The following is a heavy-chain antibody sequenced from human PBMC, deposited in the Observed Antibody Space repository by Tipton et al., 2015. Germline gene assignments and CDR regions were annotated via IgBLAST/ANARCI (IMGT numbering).Heavy chain of an antibody. CDR1: GGSITNYY. Sequence: LRLSCTVSGGSITNYYWSWIRQPPGKGLEWIGFIYYSGSTNYNPSLKSRVTISVDTSKKQFSLKLSSVTAADTAVHYCASGLFAEYWGQGALVTVSS. V-gene: IGHV4-59*01. D-gene: IGHD3-22*01. J-gene: IGHJ4*02. CDR2: IYYSGST. CDR3: ASGLFAEY.